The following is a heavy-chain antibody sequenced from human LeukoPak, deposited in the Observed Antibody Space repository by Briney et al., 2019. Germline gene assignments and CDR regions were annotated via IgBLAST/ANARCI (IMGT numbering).Heavy chain of an antibody. Sequence: SQTLSLTCAISGDSVSSNSAAWNWIRQSPSRGLEWLGRTYYRSKWYNDYAVSVKSRITINPDTSKNQFSLQLNSVTPEDTAVYYCARDIPWAGYSSSWPTQVFDYWGQGTLVTVSS. D-gene: IGHD6-13*01. CDR1: GDSVSSNSAA. CDR2: TYYRSKWYN. CDR3: ARDIPWAGYSSSWPTQVFDY. V-gene: IGHV6-1*01. J-gene: IGHJ4*02.